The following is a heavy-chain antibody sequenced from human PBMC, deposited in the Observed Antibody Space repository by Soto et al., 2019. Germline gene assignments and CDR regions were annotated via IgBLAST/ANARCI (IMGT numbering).Heavy chain of an antibody. CDR2: IKQDGSEK. J-gene: IGHJ5*02. CDR3: AREGGLLNWFDP. Sequence: GGSLRLSCAASGFTFSSYWMSWVRQAPGKGLEWVANIKQDGSEKYYVDSVKGRFTISRDNAKNSLFLQMNSLRDEDTAVYYCAREGGLLNWFDPWGQGTLVTVSS. V-gene: IGHV3-7*01. CDR1: GFTFSSYW.